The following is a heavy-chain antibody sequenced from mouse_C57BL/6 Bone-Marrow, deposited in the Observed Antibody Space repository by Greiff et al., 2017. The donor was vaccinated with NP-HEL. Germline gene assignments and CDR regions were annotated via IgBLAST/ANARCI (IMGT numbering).Heavy chain of an antibody. V-gene: IGHV1-80*01. CDR2: IYPGDGDT. Sequence: VQLQQSGAELVKPGASVKISCKASGYEFSNYWMNWVKQRPGKGLEWIGQIYPGDGDTNSNGKFKDKATLTADKSSSTAYMQLSRLTSEVSAVYFCARGAYWGQGTLVTGSA. J-gene: IGHJ3*01. CDR3: ARGAY. CDR1: GYEFSNYW.